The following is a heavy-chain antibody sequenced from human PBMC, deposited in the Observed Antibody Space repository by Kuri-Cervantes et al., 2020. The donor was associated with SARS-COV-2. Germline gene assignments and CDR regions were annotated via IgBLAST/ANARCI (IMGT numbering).Heavy chain of an antibody. CDR1: GGYISSSSYY. D-gene: IGHD3/OR15-3a*01. CDR3: ASPRDWYYYGMDV. CDR2: IYYSGTT. Sequence: SCRVSGGYISSSSYYWGWIRQPPGKGLEWIGSIYYSGTTYYNPSLKSRVTISVDTSKNQFSLRLSSVTAADTAVYYCASPRDWYYYGMDVWGQGTTVTVSS. V-gene: IGHV4-39*01. J-gene: IGHJ6*02.